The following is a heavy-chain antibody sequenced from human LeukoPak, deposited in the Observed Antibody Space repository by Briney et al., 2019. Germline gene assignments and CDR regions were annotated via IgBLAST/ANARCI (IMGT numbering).Heavy chain of an antibody. Sequence: ASVRVSSAASGYTSTVFYLEWVRQAPGQGLEWMGWINPNSGGTNFAQKFQGRVTMTRDTSISTAYVELSRLRSDDTAVYYCARDQIMVVWGRETTVTVSS. CDR3: ARDQIMVV. J-gene: IGHJ6*02. CDR2: INPNSGGT. V-gene: IGHV1-2*02. CDR1: GYTSTVFY.